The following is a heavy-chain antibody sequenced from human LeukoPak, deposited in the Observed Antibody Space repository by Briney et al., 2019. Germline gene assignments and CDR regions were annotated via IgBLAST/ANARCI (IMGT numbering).Heavy chain of an antibody. CDR3: ARSYCSSTSCCGYWFDP. Sequence: ASVKVSCKASGYTCTSYDINWVRQATGQGLEWMGWMNPNSGNTGYAQKFQGRVTMTRNTSISTAYMELSSLRSEDTAVYYCARSYCSSTSCCGYWFDPWGQGTLVTVSS. J-gene: IGHJ5*02. V-gene: IGHV1-8*01. D-gene: IGHD2-2*01. CDR2: MNPNSGNT. CDR1: GYTCTSYD.